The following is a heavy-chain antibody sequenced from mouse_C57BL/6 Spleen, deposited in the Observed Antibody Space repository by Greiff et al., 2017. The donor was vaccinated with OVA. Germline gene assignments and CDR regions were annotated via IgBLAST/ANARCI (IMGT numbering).Heavy chain of an antibody. D-gene: IGHD1-1*01. V-gene: IGHV1-81*01. CDR3: ASSFSYGSGYDAMDN. CDR2: IYPRSGNT. Sequence: VKLMESGAELARPGASVKLSCKASGYTFTSYGISWVKQRTGQGLEWIGEIYPRSGNTYYNEKFKGKATLTADKSSSTAYMELRSLTSEDSAVYSGASSFSYGSGYDAMDNWGKGTQVTVS. CDR1: GYTFTSYG. J-gene: IGHJ4*01.